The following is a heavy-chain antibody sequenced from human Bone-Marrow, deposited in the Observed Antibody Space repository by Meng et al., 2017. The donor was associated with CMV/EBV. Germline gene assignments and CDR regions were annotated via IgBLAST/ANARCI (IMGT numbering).Heavy chain of an antibody. CDR3: ARWAQRISFFGVVGGYFDN. V-gene: IGHV4-4*02. CDR2: IYHSGST. J-gene: IGHJ4*02. D-gene: IGHD3-3*01. CDR1: GGSISSSNW. Sequence: SETLSLTCAVSGGSISSSNWWSWVRQPPGKGLEWIGEIYHSGSTNYNPSLKSRVTISVDKSKNQFSLKLSSVTAADTAVYYCARWAQRISFFGVVGGYFDNWGLGALVTVSS.